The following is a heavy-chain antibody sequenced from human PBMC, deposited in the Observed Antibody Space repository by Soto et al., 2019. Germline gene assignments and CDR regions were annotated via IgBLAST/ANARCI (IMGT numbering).Heavy chain of an antibody. Sequence: ASVKVSCKASGDSVSNDYLHWVRQAPGQGFEWLGLISPFGGATAYAQRFKGRVTVTMDKSSTTFYLELSSLRSDDTAVYYCAKGRGGKTVAHFGMDVWGPAVTLTVSS. CDR3: AKGRGGKTVAHFGMDV. V-gene: IGHV1-46*01. CDR1: GDSVSNDY. J-gene: IGHJ6*02. CDR2: ISPFGGAT. D-gene: IGHD3-16*01.